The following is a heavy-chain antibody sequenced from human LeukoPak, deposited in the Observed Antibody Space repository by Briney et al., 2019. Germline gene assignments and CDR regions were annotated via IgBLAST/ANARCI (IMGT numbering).Heavy chain of an antibody. CDR1: GFTLNNYG. Sequence: GGSLRLSCATSGFTLNNYGMHWVRQAPGKGLEWVAIIAHDGVSKYYTDYVKGRFTISRDNSRNTLYLQMDSLRPEDTAVYYCARDWGASGWYNWFDPWGQGTLVTVSS. CDR3: ARDWGASGWYNWFDP. J-gene: IGHJ5*02. D-gene: IGHD6-19*01. CDR2: IAHDGVSK. V-gene: IGHV3-30*19.